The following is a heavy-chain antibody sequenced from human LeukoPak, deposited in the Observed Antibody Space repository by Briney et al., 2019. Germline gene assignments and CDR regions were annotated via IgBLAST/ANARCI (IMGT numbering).Heavy chain of an antibody. V-gene: IGHV3-30*02. CDR1: GFSFSTYG. Sequence: GGSLRLSCAASGFSFSTYGMHWVRQAPGKGLEWVAFIRSDGSNKYYADSVKGRFTISRDNSKNTLYLQMNSLRAEDTAVYYCALDQIYYDSSGYPTAFDYWGQGTLVTVSS. CDR3: ALDQIYYDSSGYPTAFDY. D-gene: IGHD3-22*01. J-gene: IGHJ4*02. CDR2: IRSDGSNK.